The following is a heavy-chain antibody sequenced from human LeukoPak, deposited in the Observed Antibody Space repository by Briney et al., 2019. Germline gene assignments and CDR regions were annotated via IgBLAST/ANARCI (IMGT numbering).Heavy chain of an antibody. CDR3: ARGADNYGYIFDY. CDR1: GFTFSSYG. D-gene: IGHD5-18*01. V-gene: IGHV3-30*02. Sequence: PGGSLRLSCAASGFTFSSYGMHWVRQAPGKGLEWVAYIQYDGSNEQYAHSVKGRFRISRDNAKNSLYLQMNSLRAEDTAVYYCARGADNYGYIFDYWGQGTLVTVSS. CDR2: IQYDGSNE. J-gene: IGHJ4*02.